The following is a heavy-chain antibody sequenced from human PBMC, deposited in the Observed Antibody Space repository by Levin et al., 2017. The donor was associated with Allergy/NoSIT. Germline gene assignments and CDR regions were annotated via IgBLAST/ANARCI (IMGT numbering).Heavy chain of an antibody. CDR3: AGGYFASPHSRAFDS. CDR2: ISYDGSNK. CDR1: GFTFSSYA. D-gene: IGHD3-9*01. J-gene: IGHJ3*02. Sequence: PGGSLRLSCAASGFTFSSYAMHWVRQAPGKGLEWVAVISYDGSNKYYADSVKGRFTISRDNSKNTLYLQMNSLRAEDTAVYYCAGGYFASPHSRAFDSWGQGTMVTVSS. V-gene: IGHV3-30-3*01.